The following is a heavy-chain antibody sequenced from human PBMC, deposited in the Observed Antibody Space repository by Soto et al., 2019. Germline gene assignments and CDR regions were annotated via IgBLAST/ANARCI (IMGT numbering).Heavy chain of an antibody. Sequence: SEALSLTRPVDGRSISYSYTKWIRQPPGNGLEWIGYIYYSSSTNYSPSLKSRVTISVDTSKNQFSLNLSSVTAADTAVYYCARHLPYCGGDCYSLDYWGQGTLVTVS. CDR1: GRSISYSY. CDR3: ARHLPYCGGDCYSLDY. D-gene: IGHD2-21*02. V-gene: IGHV4-59*08. J-gene: IGHJ4*02. CDR2: IYYSSST.